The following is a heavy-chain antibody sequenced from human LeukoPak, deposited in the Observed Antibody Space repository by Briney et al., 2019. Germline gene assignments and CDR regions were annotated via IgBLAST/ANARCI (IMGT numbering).Heavy chain of an antibody. D-gene: IGHD2-15*01. Sequence: KPSETLSLTCTVSGGSISSSSYYWGWIRQPPGKGLEWIGYIYYSGYTNYNPSLKSRVTISVDTSKNQFSLKLSSVTAADTAVYYCARTTEGYCRGRSCYSYYYYMDVWGKGTTVTVSS. CDR3: ARTTEGYCRGRSCYSYYYYMDV. CDR2: IYYSGYT. CDR1: GGSISSSSYY. V-gene: IGHV4-61*05. J-gene: IGHJ6*03.